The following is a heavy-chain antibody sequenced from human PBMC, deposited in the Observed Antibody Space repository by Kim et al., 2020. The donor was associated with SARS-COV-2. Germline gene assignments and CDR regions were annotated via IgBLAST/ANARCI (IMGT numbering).Heavy chain of an antibody. J-gene: IGHJ3*02. Sequence: GGSLRLSCAASGFTFSSYSMNWVRQAPGKGLEWVSYISSSSSTIYYADSVKGRFTISRDNAKNSLYLQMNSLRAEDTAVYYCARERVEIIAVAGQKFDDAFDIWGQGTMVTVSS. CDR1: GFTFSSYS. D-gene: IGHD6-19*01. CDR3: ARERVEIIAVAGQKFDDAFDI. CDR2: ISSSSSTI. V-gene: IGHV3-48*04.